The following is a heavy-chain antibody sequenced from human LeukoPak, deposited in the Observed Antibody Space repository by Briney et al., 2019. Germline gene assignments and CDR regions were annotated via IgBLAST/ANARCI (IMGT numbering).Heavy chain of an antibody. J-gene: IGHJ4*02. CDR2: ISYDGSNK. D-gene: IGHD4-17*01. CDR3: AKDPNNYGDYPSK. V-gene: IGHV3-30*18. Sequence: GGSLRLSCAASGFTFSSYGMHWVRQAPGKGLEWVAVISYDGSNKYYADSVKGRFTISRDNSKNTLYLQMNSLRAEDTAVYYRAKDPNNYGDYPSKWGQGTLVTVSS. CDR1: GFTFSSYG.